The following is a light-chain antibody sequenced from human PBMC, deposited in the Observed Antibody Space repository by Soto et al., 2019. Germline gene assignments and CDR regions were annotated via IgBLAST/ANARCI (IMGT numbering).Light chain of an antibody. V-gene: IGKV1-39*01. Sequence: QMTQSPSSLSASVGDRVIITCRADHSINNYLNWYQQKPGQVPKLLIYAASTLQSGVPSRFSGSGSGRVFNLTINSLQPEDFATYYCQQSYSTLGTFGRGTRVEI. J-gene: IGKJ1*01. CDR1: HSINNY. CDR2: AAS. CDR3: QQSYSTLGT.